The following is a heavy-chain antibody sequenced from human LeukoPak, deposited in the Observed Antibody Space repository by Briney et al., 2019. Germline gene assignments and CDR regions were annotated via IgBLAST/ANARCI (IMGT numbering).Heavy chain of an antibody. CDR2: ISYDGVNK. V-gene: IGHV3-30*18. CDR3: AKEPTFGTWFFDL. D-gene: IGHD3-3*01. Sequence: GGSLRLSCAASGFSFSRSGMHWLRQAPGKGLEWLAVISYDGVNKYYGDSVKGRFITSRDNSKNTLYLQMSSLRDEDTAVYYCAKEPTFGTWFFDLWGRGTLASVSS. CDR1: GFSFSRSG. J-gene: IGHJ2*01.